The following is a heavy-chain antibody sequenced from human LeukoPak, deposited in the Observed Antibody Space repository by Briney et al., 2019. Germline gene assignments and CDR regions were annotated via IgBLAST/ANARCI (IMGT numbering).Heavy chain of an antibody. CDR3: ARYMREMATTGEFDY. Sequence: SETLSLTCTVSGGSISSYYWSWIRQPPGKGLEWIGSIYHSGSTYYNPSLKSRVTISVDTSKNQFSLKLSSVTAADTAVYYCARYMREMATTGEFDYWGQGTLVTVSS. CDR1: GGSISSYY. V-gene: IGHV4-59*08. CDR2: IYHSGST. J-gene: IGHJ4*02. D-gene: IGHD5-24*01.